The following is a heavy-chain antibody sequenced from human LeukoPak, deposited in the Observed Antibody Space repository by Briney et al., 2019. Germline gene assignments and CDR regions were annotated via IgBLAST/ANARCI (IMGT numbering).Heavy chain of an antibody. V-gene: IGHV3-53*01. J-gene: IGHJ4*02. CDR3: VRSGYSNGWYRN. Sequence: GGSLRLSCAASDFSVNTNYMNWVRQAPGKGLEWVSVILSGGATYYADSVKGRFTISRDNPKNTLYLQMNSLTADDTAVYYCVRSGYSNGWYRNWGQGTLVTVSS. CDR2: ILSGGAT. CDR1: DFSVNTNY. D-gene: IGHD6-19*01.